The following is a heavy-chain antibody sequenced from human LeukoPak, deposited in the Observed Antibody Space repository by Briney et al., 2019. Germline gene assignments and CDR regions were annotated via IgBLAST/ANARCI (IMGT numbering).Heavy chain of an antibody. V-gene: IGHV1-69*05. D-gene: IGHD6-13*01. Sequence: GQGVXGXGRIIPIFGTANYAQKLKGRVTITTDESTSTAYMEMSSLRSEDTAVYYCARRIAAAGGFDYWGQGTLVTVSS. CDR3: ARRIAAAGGFDY. J-gene: IGHJ4*02. CDR2: IIPIFGTA.